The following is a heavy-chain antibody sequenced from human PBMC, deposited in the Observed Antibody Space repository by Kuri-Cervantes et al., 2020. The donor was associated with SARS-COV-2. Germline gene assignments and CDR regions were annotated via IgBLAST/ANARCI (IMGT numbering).Heavy chain of an antibody. D-gene: IGHD3-10*01. V-gene: IGHV3-66*01. J-gene: IGHJ4*02. CDR3: ARDYGYFGY. CDR1: GFTVSSNY. Sequence: GESLKISCAASGFTVSSNYMSWVRQAPGKGLEWVSVIYSGGSTYYADSVKGRFTISRDNSKNTLYLQMNSLRAEDTAVYYCARDYGYFGYWGQGTLVTVSS. CDR2: IYSGGST.